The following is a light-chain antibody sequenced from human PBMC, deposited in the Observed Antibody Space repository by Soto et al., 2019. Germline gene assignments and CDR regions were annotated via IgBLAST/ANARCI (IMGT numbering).Light chain of an antibody. V-gene: IGLV1-47*01. Sequence: QSVLTQPPSASGTPGRRVTISCSGSSSNIGSNYVYWYQQLPGTAPKLLIYRNNQRPSGVPDRFPGSKSGTSASLAISGLRSEDEADYYCAAWDDSLSGYVFGTGTKVTVL. J-gene: IGLJ1*01. CDR1: SSNIGSNY. CDR3: AAWDDSLSGYV. CDR2: RNN.